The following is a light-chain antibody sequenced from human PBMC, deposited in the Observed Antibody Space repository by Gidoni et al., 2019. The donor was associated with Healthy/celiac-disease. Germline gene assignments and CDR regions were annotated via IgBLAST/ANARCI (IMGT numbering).Light chain of an antibody. CDR2: KDS. CDR1: ALPKQY. J-gene: IGLJ2*01. Sequence: SYELTQPPSVSVSPGQTARITCSGAALPKQYAYWYQQKPGPAPVLVIYKDSERPSGIPERFSGSSSGTTVTLTISGVQAEDEADYYCQSADSSGTYPVVFGGGTKLTVL. V-gene: IGLV3-25*03. CDR3: QSADSSGTYPVV.